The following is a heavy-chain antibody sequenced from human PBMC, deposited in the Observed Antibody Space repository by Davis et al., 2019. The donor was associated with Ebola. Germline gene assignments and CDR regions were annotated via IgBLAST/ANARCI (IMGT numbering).Heavy chain of an antibody. D-gene: IGHD5-12*01. CDR1: GYTFTSYY. CDR3: ASDLMDIIYY. Sequence: AASVKVSCKASGYTFTSYYMHWVRQAPGQGLEWMGIINPSGGSTSCAQKFQGRVTMTTDTSTSTAYMELSSLRSEDTAVYYCASDLMDIIYYWGQGTLVTVSS. CDR2: INPSGGST. J-gene: IGHJ4*02. V-gene: IGHV1-46*01.